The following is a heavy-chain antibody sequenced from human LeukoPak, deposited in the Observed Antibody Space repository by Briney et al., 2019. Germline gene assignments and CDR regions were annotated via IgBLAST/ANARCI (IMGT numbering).Heavy chain of an antibody. CDR3: AKSYYDSSGYYSGEYFQH. Sequence: GGSLRVSCAASGFTFSSYAMSWVRQAPGKGLEWVSAISGSGGSTYYADSVKGRFTISRDNSKNTLYLQMNSLRAEDTAVYYCAKSYYDSSGYYSGEYFQHWGQGTLVTVSS. D-gene: IGHD3-22*01. V-gene: IGHV3-23*01. J-gene: IGHJ1*01. CDR1: GFTFSSYA. CDR2: ISGSGGST.